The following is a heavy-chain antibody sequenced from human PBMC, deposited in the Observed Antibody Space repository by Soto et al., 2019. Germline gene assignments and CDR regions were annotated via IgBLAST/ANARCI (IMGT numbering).Heavy chain of an antibody. Sequence: LRRSCAASGFSFKNYGMHWVRQAPGKGLEWVAFISYDGNDKYYTDSVKGRFTISRDTSKNQFSLKLNSVTAADTAVYYCARGQLISNYWGQGTLVTVSS. CDR1: GFSFKNYG. J-gene: IGHJ4*02. CDR3: ARGQLISNY. D-gene: IGHD3-3*02. CDR2: ISYDGNDK. V-gene: IGHV3-30*03.